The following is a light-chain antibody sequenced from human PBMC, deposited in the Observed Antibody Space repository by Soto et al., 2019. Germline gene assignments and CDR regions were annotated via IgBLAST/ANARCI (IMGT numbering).Light chain of an antibody. J-gene: IGKJ2*01. CDR2: DAS. Sequence: EIVLTQSPATLSLSPGERATLSCRASQSVSTYLAWYQQKPGQAPRLLIYDASNRATGTPARFSGSGSGTDFTLTISSLESEDVAVYYCQQRSNWPRPFGQGTKVDIK. V-gene: IGKV3-11*01. CDR1: QSVSTY. CDR3: QQRSNWPRP.